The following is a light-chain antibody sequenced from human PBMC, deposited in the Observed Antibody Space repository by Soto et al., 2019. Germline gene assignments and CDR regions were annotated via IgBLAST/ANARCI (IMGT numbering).Light chain of an antibody. Sequence: DIVMTQSPDSLAVSLGERTTINCRSSQSVLHRSKRKNYLAWYQQKAGQPPKLLISWASTRESGVPDRFSGSGSGTDFTLTISSLQAEDVAVYYCQQYYSTPWTFGQGTKVDIK. CDR3: QQYYSTPWT. V-gene: IGKV4-1*01. J-gene: IGKJ1*01. CDR2: WAS. CDR1: QSVLHRSKRKNY.